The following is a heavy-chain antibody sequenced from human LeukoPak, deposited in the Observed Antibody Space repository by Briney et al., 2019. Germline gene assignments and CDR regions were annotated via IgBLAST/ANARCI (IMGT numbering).Heavy chain of an antibody. V-gene: IGHV4-61*02. CDR3: ARATGSGSLFY. D-gene: IGHD3-10*01. Sequence: PSQTLSLTCTVAGGAISSGSYYWSWIRQPAGKGLEWIGRIYTSGSTNYNPSLKSRVTISVDTSKNQFSLKLSSVTAADTAVYYCARATGSGSLFYWGQGTLVTVSS. CDR2: IYTSGST. J-gene: IGHJ4*02. CDR1: GGAISSGSYY.